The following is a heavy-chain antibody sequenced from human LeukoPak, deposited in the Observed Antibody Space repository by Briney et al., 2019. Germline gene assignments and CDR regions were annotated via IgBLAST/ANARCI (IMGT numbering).Heavy chain of an antibody. V-gene: IGHV3-15*01. Sequence: GGSLRLSCAASGFTFSNAWMSWVRQAPGKGLEWVGRIKSKTDGGTTDYAAPVKGRFTISRDDSKNTLYLQMNSLKTEDTAVYYCTTPDSGWYHPHDAFDIWGQGTMVTVSS. CDR2: IKSKTDGGTT. CDR1: GFTFSNAW. D-gene: IGHD6-19*01. CDR3: TTPDSGWYHPHDAFDI. J-gene: IGHJ3*02.